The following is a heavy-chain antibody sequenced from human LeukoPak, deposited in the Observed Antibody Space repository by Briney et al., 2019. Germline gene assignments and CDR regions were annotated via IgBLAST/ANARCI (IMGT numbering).Heavy chain of an antibody. D-gene: IGHD6-19*01. Sequence: ASVKVSCKASGYTFTSYDINWVRQATGQGLEWMGWMNPNSGNTGYAQKFQGRVTMTRNTSIGTAYMELSSLRSEDTAVYYCASASQFSSGWTNYYYYMDVWGKGTTVTVSS. CDR1: GYTFTSYD. V-gene: IGHV1-8*01. CDR2: MNPNSGNT. CDR3: ASASQFSSGWTNYYYYMDV. J-gene: IGHJ6*03.